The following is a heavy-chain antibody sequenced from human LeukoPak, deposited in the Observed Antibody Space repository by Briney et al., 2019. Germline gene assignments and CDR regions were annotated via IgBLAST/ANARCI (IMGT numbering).Heavy chain of an antibody. V-gene: IGHV1-46*01. D-gene: IGHD2-15*01. J-gene: IGHJ2*01. CDR2: INPSGGST. CDR1: GYTFTSYY. CDR3: ARGGGFTPASWYFDL. Sequence: ASVKVSCKASGYTFTSYYMHWVRQNPGQGLEGMGIINPSGGSTSYAQKFQGRVTMTRDTSTSTVYMELSSLRSEDTAVYYCARGGGFTPASWYFDLWGRGTMVTVSS.